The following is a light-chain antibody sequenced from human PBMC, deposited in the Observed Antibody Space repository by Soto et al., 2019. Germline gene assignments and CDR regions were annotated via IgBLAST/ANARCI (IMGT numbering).Light chain of an antibody. CDR1: SSDVGGYNY. Sequence: QSALTQPPSASGSPGQSITISCTGTSSDVGGYNYVSWYQQHPGKAPKLMIYDVSNRPSGVSNRFSGSKSGNTASLTISGLQAEDEADYYCSSYTSSSTLYVFGTGTKLTVL. V-gene: IGLV2-14*01. J-gene: IGLJ1*01. CDR3: SSYTSSSTLYV. CDR2: DVS.